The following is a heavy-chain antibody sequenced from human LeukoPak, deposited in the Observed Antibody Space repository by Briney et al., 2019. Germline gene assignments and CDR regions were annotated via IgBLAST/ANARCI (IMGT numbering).Heavy chain of an antibody. CDR3: AGGHNSGWGYFDY. J-gene: IGHJ4*02. CDR2: INTSGTT. D-gene: IGHD6-19*01. CDR1: GGSISSYQ. Sequence: SETLSLTCTVSGGSISSYQWSWIRQPAGKGLECIGRINTSGTTNYNPSLKSRVTMSVDTSKNQFSLKLSSVTAADTAVYYCAGGHNSGWGYFDYWGQGSLVTVSS. V-gene: IGHV4-4*07.